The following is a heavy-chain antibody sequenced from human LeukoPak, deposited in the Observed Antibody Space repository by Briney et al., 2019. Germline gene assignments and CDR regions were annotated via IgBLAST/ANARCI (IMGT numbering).Heavy chain of an antibody. J-gene: IGHJ1*01. CDR1: GYTFTSHD. CDR2: MNPNSGNT. CDR3: ARVAYCGDDCYYFQH. V-gene: IGHV1-8*01. Sequence: ASVKVSCKASGYTFTSHDINWVRQATGQGLESMGWMNPNSGNTGYAQKFLGRVTMTRDTSISTAYLELSSLRSEDTAVYYCARVAYCGDDCYYFQHLGQGTLVTVSS. D-gene: IGHD2-21*02.